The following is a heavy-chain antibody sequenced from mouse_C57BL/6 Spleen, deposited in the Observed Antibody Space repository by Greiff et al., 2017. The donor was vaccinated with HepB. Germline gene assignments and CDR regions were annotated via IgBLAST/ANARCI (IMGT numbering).Heavy chain of an antibody. V-gene: IGHV3-6*01. CDR2: LSYDGSN. D-gene: IGHD1-1*01. Sequence: EVQLQESGPGLVKPSQSLSLTCSVSGYSITSGYFWNWIRQFPGNKLEWMGYLSYDGSNNYNPSFKNRIPITRDTSKNKFFMKLNSVTTEDTATYDCASFITTAYAIDYWGQGTSVTVSS. CDR3: ASFITTAYAIDY. CDR1: GYSITSGYF. J-gene: IGHJ4*01.